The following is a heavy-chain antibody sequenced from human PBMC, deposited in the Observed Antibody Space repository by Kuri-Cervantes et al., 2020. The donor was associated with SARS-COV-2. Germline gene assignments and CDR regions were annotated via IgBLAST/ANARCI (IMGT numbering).Heavy chain of an antibody. Sequence: SETLSLTCTVSGGSISSYYWSWIRQPPGKGLEWIGYIYYSGSTNYNPSLKSRVTISVDTSKNQFSLKLSSVTAADTAVYYCARVTDSSSRYYFDYWGQGTLVTVSS. CDR2: IYYSGST. CDR1: GGSISSYY. D-gene: IGHD6-13*01. CDR3: ARVTDSSSRYYFDY. V-gene: IGHV4-59*01. J-gene: IGHJ4*02.